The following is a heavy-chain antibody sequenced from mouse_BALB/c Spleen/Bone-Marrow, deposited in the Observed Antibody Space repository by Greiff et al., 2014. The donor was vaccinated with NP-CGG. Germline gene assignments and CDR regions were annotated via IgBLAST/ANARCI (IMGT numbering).Heavy chain of an antibody. CDR1: GYPFTNYL. CDR2: INPGSGGT. J-gene: IGHJ2*01. Sequence: VQLQQSGADLVRPGISVKVSCKAFGYPFTNYLIVWVKQRPGQGLEWIGMINPGSGGTNYNEKFKGKATLTADKSSSTAYMQLSSLTSDDSAVYFCARRDGSYFDYSSQGPTLTVST. D-gene: IGHD3-3*01. CDR3: ARRDGSYFDY. V-gene: IGHV1-54*01.